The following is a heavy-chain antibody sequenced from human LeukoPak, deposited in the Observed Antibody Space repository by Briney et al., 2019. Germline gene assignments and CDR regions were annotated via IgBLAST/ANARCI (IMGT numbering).Heavy chain of an antibody. D-gene: IGHD3-10*01. Sequence: GESLKISCKGSGYSFTRYWIGWVRQMPGKGLEWMGIIYPGDSDTRYSPSFQGQVTISADKSISTAYLQWSSLKASDSAMYYCARHDNGGLIRGIIPADGLDIWGQGTMVTVSS. CDR2: IYPGDSDT. CDR3: ARHDNGGLIRGIIPADGLDI. CDR1: GYSFTRYW. J-gene: IGHJ3*02. V-gene: IGHV5-51*01.